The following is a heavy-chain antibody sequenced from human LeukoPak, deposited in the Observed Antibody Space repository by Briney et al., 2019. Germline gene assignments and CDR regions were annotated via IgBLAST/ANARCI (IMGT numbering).Heavy chain of an antibody. CDR3: ARGLRSSSWYSYYYYGMDV. CDR2: IYHSGST. CDR1: GYSISSGYY. J-gene: IGHJ6*04. V-gene: IGHV4-38-2*01. Sequence: PSETLSLTCAVSGYSISSGYYWGWIRQPPGKGLEWIGSIYHSGSTYYNPSLKSRVTISVDTSKNQFSLKLSSVTAADTAVYYCARGLRSSSWYSYYYYGMDVWGKGTTVTVSP. D-gene: IGHD6-13*01.